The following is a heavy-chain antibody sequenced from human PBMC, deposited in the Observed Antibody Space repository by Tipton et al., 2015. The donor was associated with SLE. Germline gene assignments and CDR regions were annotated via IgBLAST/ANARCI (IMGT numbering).Heavy chain of an antibody. CDR3: ARDSGSEAFDI. CDR2: IGTAGDT. V-gene: IGHV3-13*04. J-gene: IGHJ3*02. Sequence: SLRLSCAASGFTFSSYDMHWVRQATGEGLEWVSAIGTAGDTYYPCSVKGRFTISRENAKNSLYLQMNSLRAGDTAVYYCARDSGSEAFDIWGQGTMVTVFS. CDR1: GFTFSSYD. D-gene: IGHD2-15*01.